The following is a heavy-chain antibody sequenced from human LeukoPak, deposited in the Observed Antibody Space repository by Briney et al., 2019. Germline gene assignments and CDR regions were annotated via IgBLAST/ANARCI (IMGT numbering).Heavy chain of an antibody. CDR1: GGSITNDFYY. Sequence: SETLSLTCTVSGGSITNDFYYWGWIRQPPGKKLEWIGSIHYSGNTYYSPSLKSRLTISVDTSQKQFSLKLNSVTAADTAVYYCAGHHPRNTVDFWGQGTLVTVSS. V-gene: IGHV4-39*01. CDR3: AGHHPRNTVDF. D-gene: IGHD2/OR15-2a*01. CDR2: IHYSGNT. J-gene: IGHJ4*02.